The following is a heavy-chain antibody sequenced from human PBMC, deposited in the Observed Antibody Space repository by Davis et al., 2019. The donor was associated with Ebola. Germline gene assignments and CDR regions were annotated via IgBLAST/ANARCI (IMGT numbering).Heavy chain of an antibody. J-gene: IGHJ4*02. CDR2: ISGGGGST. CDR3: ARSYSGSRIYDY. D-gene: IGHD1-26*01. Sequence: GESLKISCAASGFTFSSYWMSWVRQAPGKGLEWVSGISGGGGSTYYADSVKGRFSISRDNSKDTLYLQMNGLRAEDTAVYYCARSYSGSRIYDYWGQGTLVTVSS. CDR1: GFTFSSYW. V-gene: IGHV3-23*01.